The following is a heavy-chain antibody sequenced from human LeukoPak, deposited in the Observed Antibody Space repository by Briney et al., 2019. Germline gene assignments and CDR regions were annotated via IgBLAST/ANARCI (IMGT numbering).Heavy chain of an antibody. CDR3: ATLGEYYDSSGYYYN. CDR1: GGSFSGYY. Sequence: SETLSLTCTVYGGSFSGYYWSWIRQPPGKGLEWIGEINHSGSTYYNPSLKSRVTISVDSSKNQFSLKLTSVTAADTAVYYCATLGEYYDSSGYYYNWGQGTLVTVSS. J-gene: IGHJ4*02. CDR2: INHSGST. V-gene: IGHV4-34*01. D-gene: IGHD3-22*01.